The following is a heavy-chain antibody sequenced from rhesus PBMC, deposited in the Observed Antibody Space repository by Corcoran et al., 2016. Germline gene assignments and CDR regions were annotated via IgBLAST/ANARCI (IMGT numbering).Heavy chain of an antibody. V-gene: IGHV4-127*01. CDR2: FGGSGGRT. J-gene: IGHJ6*01. Sequence: QVQLQESGPGLVKPSETLSLTCAAPGYSISSGYGWGWIRQPQGQGLEWIGEFGGSGGRTNYNPSLKSRVTISKDTSKNQFSLKLSSVTAADTAVYYCATRLYSSWSEYGLDSWGQGVVVTVSS. D-gene: IGHD6-13*01. CDR1: GYSISSGYG. CDR3: ATRLYSSWSEYGLDS.